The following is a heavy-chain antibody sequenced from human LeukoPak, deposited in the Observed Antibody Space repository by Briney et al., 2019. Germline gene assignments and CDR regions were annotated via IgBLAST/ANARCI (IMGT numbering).Heavy chain of an antibody. D-gene: IGHD6-13*01. CDR3: ARYSSSWHADAFDI. J-gene: IGHJ3*02. V-gene: IGHV3-30-3*01. Sequence: GGSLRLSCAASGFTFSSYAMSWVRQAPGKGLEWVAVISYDGSNKYYADSVKGRFTISRDNSKNTLYLQMNSLRAEDTAVYYCARYSSSWHADAFDIWGQGTMVTVSS. CDR2: ISYDGSNK. CDR1: GFTFSSYA.